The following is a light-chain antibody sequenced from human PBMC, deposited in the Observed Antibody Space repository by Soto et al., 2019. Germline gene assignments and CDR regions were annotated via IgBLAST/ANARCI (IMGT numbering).Light chain of an antibody. J-gene: IGLJ1*01. V-gene: IGLV2-8*01. CDR3: CSYAGTYYV. Sequence: QSVLSQPPSAAGSPGHSVTISCTGTNSDVGGYKYVSWYQQHPGKAPKIMIYEINKRSSGVPDRFWGSKSGNTASLTISGLQAEDEAEYYCCSYAGTYYVFGTGIKVPVL. CDR1: NSDVGGYKY. CDR2: EIN.